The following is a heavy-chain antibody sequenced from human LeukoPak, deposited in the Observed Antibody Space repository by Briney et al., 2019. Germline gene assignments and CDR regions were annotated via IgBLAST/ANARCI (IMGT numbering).Heavy chain of an antibody. CDR1: GYTFTSYD. V-gene: IGHV1-8*01. CDR3: ARSLTIFGVAMTKYYYGMDV. CDR2: MNPNSGNT. Sequence: GASVKVSCKASGYTFTSYDINWVRQATGQGLEWMGWMNPNSGNTGYAQKFQGRVTMTRNTSISTAYMELGSLRSEDTAVYYCARSLTIFGVAMTKYYYGMDVWGQGTTVTVSS. D-gene: IGHD3-3*01. J-gene: IGHJ6*02.